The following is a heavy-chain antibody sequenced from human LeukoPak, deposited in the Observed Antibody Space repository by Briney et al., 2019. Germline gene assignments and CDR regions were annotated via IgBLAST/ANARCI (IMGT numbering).Heavy chain of an antibody. D-gene: IGHD3-10*01. V-gene: IGHV3-7*01. CDR1: GFTFTTYW. CDR3: AKVAKYYYGSETYYFFEH. J-gene: IGHJ4*02. CDR2: IKQDGTEK. Sequence: PGGSLRLSCAASGFTFTTYWMSWVRKAPGKGREWGANIKQDGTEKYYVDSVKGRFTISRDNAKNSLYLQMNSLRVEDTAVYYCAKVAKYYYGSETYYFFEHWGRGTPDTASS.